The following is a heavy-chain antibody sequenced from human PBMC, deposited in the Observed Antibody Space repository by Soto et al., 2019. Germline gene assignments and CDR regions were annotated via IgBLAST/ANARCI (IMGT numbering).Heavy chain of an antibody. D-gene: IGHD2-2*01. CDR3: ARSLGYCSSTSCYEYFQH. J-gene: IGHJ1*01. V-gene: IGHV1-69*01. CDR1: GGTFRSYA. Sequence: QVQLVQSGAEVKKPGSSVKVSCKASGGTFRSYAISWVRQAPGQGLEWMGGIIPIFGTANYAQKFQGRVTITADESTSTAYMELSSLRSEDTAVYYCARSLGYCSSTSCYEYFQHWGQGTLVTVSS. CDR2: IIPIFGTA.